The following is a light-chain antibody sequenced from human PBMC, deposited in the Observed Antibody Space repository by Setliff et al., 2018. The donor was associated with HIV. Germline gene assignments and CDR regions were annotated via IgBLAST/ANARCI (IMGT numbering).Light chain of an antibody. CDR3: CSYAGTYTYV. CDR2: KVT. Sequence: QSVLTQPASVSGSPGQSITISCTGTSSDVGSYNLVSWYQQHPGKAPKLMIYKVTRRPSGVSNRFSGSKSANTASLTISGLQAEDEADFYCCSYAGTYTYVFGTGTKV. J-gene: IGLJ1*01. V-gene: IGLV2-23*02. CDR1: SSDVGSYNL.